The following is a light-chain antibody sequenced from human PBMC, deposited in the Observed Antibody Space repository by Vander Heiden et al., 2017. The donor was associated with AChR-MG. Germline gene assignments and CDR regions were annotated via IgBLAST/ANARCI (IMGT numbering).Light chain of an antibody. V-gene: IGLV2-14*03. CDR1: SSDIGSHNY. J-gene: IGLJ2*01. Sequence: QSALTQPASVSGSPGQPIPLSCPGTSSDIGSHNYVSWYQQKPNEAPKVIIYDLHDRPSGVSTRFSGSKAGNTASLTISGLLAEDEALYHCSSYISPTTLVFGGGTHVTVL. CDR3: SSYISPTTLV. CDR2: DLH.